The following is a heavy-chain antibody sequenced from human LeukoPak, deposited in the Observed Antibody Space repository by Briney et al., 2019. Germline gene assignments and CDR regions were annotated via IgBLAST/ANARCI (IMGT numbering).Heavy chain of an antibody. CDR2: IWYDGSNK. CDR1: GFTFSSYG. Sequence: GRSLRLSCAASGFTFSSYGMHWVRQAPGKGLEWVAVIWYDGSNKYYADSVKGRFTISRDNSKNTLYLQMNSLRAEDTAVYYCARQRYSSNYYGMDVWGQGTTVTVSS. CDR3: ARQRYSSNYYGMDV. J-gene: IGHJ6*02. D-gene: IGHD6-13*01. V-gene: IGHV3-33*01.